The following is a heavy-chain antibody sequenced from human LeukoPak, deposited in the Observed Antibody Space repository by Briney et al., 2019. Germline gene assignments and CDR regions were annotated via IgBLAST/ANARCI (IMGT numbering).Heavy chain of an antibody. CDR2: ISWNSGSI. Sequence: GGSLRLSCAASGFTFDDYAMHWVRQASGKGLEWVSGISWNSGSIGYADSVKGRFTISRDNAKNSLYLQMNSLRAEDTALYYCAKDGYDGIDYWGQGTLVTVSS. CDR3: AKDGYDGIDY. J-gene: IGHJ4*02. CDR1: GFTFDDYA. V-gene: IGHV3-9*01. D-gene: IGHD5-12*01.